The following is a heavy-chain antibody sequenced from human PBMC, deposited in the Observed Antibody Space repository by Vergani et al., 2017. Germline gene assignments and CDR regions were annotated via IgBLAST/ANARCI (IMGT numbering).Heavy chain of an antibody. CDR1: GTSIRSSNYY. CDR2: IYFSGST. CDR3: TRHSTVEWLVKLGWIVP. Sequence: QLQLQELGPGLVKPSATLSLTCSVSGTSIRSSNYYWGWIRQPPGKGLEWIASIYFSGSTYYNPSLKSRVTISVDTSKNQLSLKQSSVTAADTAVYFCTRHSTVEWLVKLGWIVPWGQGILVTVSS. D-gene: IGHD6-19*01. J-gene: IGHJ5*02. V-gene: IGHV4-39*01.